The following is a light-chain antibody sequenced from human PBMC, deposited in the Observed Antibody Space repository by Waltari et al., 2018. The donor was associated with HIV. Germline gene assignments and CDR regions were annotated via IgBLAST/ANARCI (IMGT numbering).Light chain of an antibody. CDR3: SSYGGSSIWL. Sequence: QSALTQPAPVSGSPGQSITISCTGTSSDVGNYNLVPWYQQHPGKAPKLIIYEAIKRPSGVSDRISGSKSASTASLTISGLQADDEADYFCSSYGGSSIWLFGGGTKLTVL. CDR1: SSDVGNYNL. J-gene: IGLJ2*01. CDR2: EAI. V-gene: IGLV2-23*01.